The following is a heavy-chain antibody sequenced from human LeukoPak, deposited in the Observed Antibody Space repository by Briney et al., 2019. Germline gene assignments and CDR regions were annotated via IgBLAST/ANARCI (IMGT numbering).Heavy chain of an antibody. J-gene: IGHJ4*02. D-gene: IGHD5-18*01. CDR3: ARSQAAMVFDY. CDR2: INHSGST. Sequence: SETLSLTCAVYGGSFSGYYWSWIRQPPGKGLEWIGEINHSGSTNYNPSLKSRVTISVDTSKKQFSLKLSSVTAADTAVYYCARSQAAMVFDYWGQGTLVTVSS. CDR1: GGSFSGYY. V-gene: IGHV4-34*01.